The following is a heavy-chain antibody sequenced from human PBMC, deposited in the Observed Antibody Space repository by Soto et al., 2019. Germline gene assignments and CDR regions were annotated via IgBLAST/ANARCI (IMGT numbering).Heavy chain of an antibody. CDR2: IYYSGST. Sequence: PSETLSLTCTVSGGSISSGGYYWSWIRQHPGKGLEWIGYIYYSGSTYYNPSLKSRVTISVDTSKNQFSLKLSSVTAADTAVYYCAREPSSYSSYYMDVWGKGTMVTVSS. CDR3: AREPSSYSSYYMDV. CDR1: GGSISSGGYY. V-gene: IGHV4-31*03. D-gene: IGHD6-13*01. J-gene: IGHJ6*03.